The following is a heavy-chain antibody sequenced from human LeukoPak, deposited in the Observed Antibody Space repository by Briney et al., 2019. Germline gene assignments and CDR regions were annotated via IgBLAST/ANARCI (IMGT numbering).Heavy chain of an antibody. Sequence: SETLSLTCTVSGGSISSGSSYWSWIRQPPGKALEWIGYIYDTGSTNYNPSLKSRVTISIDTSKNQFYLTLSSVTAADTALCYCARDYTMTHAFDMWGQGTLVTVSS. J-gene: IGHJ3*02. CDR3: ARDYTMTHAFDM. D-gene: IGHD3-22*01. V-gene: IGHV4-61*01. CDR2: IYDTGST. CDR1: GGSISSGSSY.